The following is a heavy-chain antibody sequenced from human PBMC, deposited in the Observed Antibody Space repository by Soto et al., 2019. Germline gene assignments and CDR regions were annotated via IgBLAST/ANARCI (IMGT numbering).Heavy chain of an antibody. Sequence: TSETLSLTCTVSGGSISSGGYYWSWIRQHPGKGLEWIGSIYYSGSTYYNPSLKSRVTISVDTSKNQFSLKLSSVTAADTAVYYCARGGGVYYFDYWGQGTLVTVSS. J-gene: IGHJ4*02. D-gene: IGHD2-8*02. CDR3: ARGGGVYYFDY. CDR1: GGSISSGGYY. CDR2: IYYSGST. V-gene: IGHV4-31*03.